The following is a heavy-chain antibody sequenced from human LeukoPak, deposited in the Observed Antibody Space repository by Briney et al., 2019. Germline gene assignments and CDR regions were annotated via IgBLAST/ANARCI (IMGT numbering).Heavy chain of an antibody. Sequence: PSETLSLTCTVSGGSTSSGYYWGWIRQPPGKGLEWIANIYHSGSTFYNPSLKSRVTISVDTSKNQFSLKLSSVTAADTAVYYCARRTTYFGWIPSESPSCFDYWGQGTLVTVSS. V-gene: IGHV4-38-2*02. CDR1: GGSTSSGYY. J-gene: IGHJ4*02. CDR2: IYHSGST. CDR3: ARRTTYFGWIPSESPSCFDY. D-gene: IGHD3-9*01.